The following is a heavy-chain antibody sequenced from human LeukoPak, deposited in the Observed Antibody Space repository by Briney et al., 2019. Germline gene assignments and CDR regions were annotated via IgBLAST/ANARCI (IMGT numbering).Heavy chain of an antibody. CDR3: AKDMGYSRSSTFEY. V-gene: IGHV3-9*03. Sequence: GRSLRLSCVASGFTFDDYAMHWFRQPPGKGLEWVSGISWNSGRMDYADSVKGRSTISRDNAKNSLYLQMNSLRTEDMAFYYCAKDMGYSRSSTFEYWGQGTLVTVSS. D-gene: IGHD6-6*01. CDR1: GFTFDDYA. CDR2: ISWNSGRM. J-gene: IGHJ4*02.